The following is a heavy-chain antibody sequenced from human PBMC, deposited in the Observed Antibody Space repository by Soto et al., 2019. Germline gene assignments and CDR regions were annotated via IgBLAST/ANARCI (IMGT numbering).Heavy chain of an antibody. CDR3: ARDGGYCSSTSCYGTYYYYGMDV. CDR2: IIPIFGTA. J-gene: IGHJ6*02. Sequence: ASVKVSCKASGGTFSSYAISWVRQAPGQGLEWMGGIIPIFGTANYAQKFQGRVTITADKSTSTAYMELSSLRSEDTAVYYCARDGGYCSSTSCYGTYYYYGMDVWGQGTTVTSP. V-gene: IGHV1-69*06. CDR1: GGTFSSYA. D-gene: IGHD2-2*01.